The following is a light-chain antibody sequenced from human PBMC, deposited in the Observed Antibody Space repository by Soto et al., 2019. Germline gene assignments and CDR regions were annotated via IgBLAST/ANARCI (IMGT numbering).Light chain of an antibody. V-gene: IGKV1-9*01. CDR2: AAS. CDR1: QGISSY. J-gene: IGKJ4*01. Sequence: DVQLTLSPSFLSASVGYRVTITCRASQGISSYLAWYQQKKGKAPKLLIYAASTLQSGVPSRFSGSVSGTEFNLTISSLQPEDFATYYCQEVKSYPLTFGGGTKVDI. CDR3: QEVKSYPLT.